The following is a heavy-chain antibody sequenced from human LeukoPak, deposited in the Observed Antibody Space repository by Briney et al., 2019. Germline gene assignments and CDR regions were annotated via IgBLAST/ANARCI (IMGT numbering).Heavy chain of an antibody. CDR2: IKQDGSEK. J-gene: IGHJ6*04. V-gene: IGHV3-7*01. Sequence: GGSLRLSCEASGFTFSSYWMSWVRQAPGKGLEWAANIKQDGSEKNYVDSVKGRFTIFRDNAKNSLYLQMNSLRAEDTAVYYCAELGITMIGGVWGKGTTVTISS. CDR3: AELGITMIGGV. CDR1: GFTFSSYW. D-gene: IGHD3-10*02.